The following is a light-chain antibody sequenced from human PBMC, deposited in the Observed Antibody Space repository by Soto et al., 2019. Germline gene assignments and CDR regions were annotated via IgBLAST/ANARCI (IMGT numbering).Light chain of an antibody. CDR2: DVS. CDR1: SSDVGGYNY. J-gene: IGLJ1*01. CDR3: SSYTSSSTPLYV. Sequence: QSALTQPASVSGSPGQSITISCTGTSSDVGGYNYVSWYQQQPGKAPKLMIYDVSNRPSGVSNRFSGSKSGNMASLTISGLQAEDEADYYCSSYTSSSTPLYVFGTGTKLTVL. V-gene: IGLV2-14*01.